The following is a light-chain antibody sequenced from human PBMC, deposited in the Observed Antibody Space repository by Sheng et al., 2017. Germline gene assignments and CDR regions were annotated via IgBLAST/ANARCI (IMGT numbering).Light chain of an antibody. J-gene: IGLJ3*02. CDR3: SSYATRVV. CDR1: SSDIGGYDY. CDR2: DVS. V-gene: IGLV2-14*03. Sequence: QSALTQPPSASGSPGQSVTIACTGTSSDIGGYDYVSWYQQHPGKAPKVMIHDVSERPSGVSNRFSGSKSGNTASLNISGLQAEDEADYYCSSYATRVVFGGGTKLTVL.